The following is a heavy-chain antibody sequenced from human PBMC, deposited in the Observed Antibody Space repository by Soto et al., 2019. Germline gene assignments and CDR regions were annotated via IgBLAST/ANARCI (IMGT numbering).Heavy chain of an antibody. V-gene: IGHV3-30*18. Sequence: QVQLVESGGGVVQPGRSLRLSCAASGFTLSSYGMHWVRQTPRRGLEWVAVISYDGGNKQYADSVKDRFTISRDNSKNTLYLQMDSLRAEDTAVYYCAKGRGSSNYDPCGYWGQGTLVIVSS. D-gene: IGHD4-4*01. CDR2: ISYDGGNK. J-gene: IGHJ4*02. CDR1: GFTLSSYG. CDR3: AKGRGSSNYDPCGY.